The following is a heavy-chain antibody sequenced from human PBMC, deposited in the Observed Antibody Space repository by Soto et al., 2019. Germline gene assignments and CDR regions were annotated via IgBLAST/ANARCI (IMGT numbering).Heavy chain of an antibody. Sequence: ASVKVSCKASGYTFTSYDINWVRQAIGQGLEYLGWMNPNSGNTGYAQKFQGRVTMTRNTSISTAYMELSSLRSEDTAVYYCARTLRFLEWFYMDVWGQGTTVTVSS. CDR1: GYTFTSYD. V-gene: IGHV1-8*01. J-gene: IGHJ6*02. D-gene: IGHD3-3*01. CDR2: MNPNSGNT. CDR3: ARTLRFLEWFYMDV.